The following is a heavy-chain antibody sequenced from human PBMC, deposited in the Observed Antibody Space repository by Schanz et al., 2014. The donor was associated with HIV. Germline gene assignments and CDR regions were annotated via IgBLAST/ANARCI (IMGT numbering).Heavy chain of an antibody. J-gene: IGHJ4*02. Sequence: VQLVESGGGVVQPGGSLRLSCAASGFDFGVYGMHWVRQAPGKGPEWVANIKEDGIEKYYVDSVKGRFTISRDNAKNSLYLNMYSLRAEDTAVYFCAKSNGGDTAVVQYYFDYWGQGTLVTVSS. CDR2: IKEDGIEK. CDR3: AKSNGGDTAVVQYYFDY. V-gene: IGHV3-7*01. D-gene: IGHD5-18*01. CDR1: GFDFGVYG.